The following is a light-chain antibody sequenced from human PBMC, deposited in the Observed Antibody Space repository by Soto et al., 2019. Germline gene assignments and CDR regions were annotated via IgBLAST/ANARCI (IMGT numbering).Light chain of an antibody. Sequence: GDRVTITCQASQDISNYLNWYQQKPGKAPKLLIYDASNLETGVPSRFSGSGSGTDFTFTISSLQPEDIATYYCQHADSFPLITFGQGTRLEIK. J-gene: IGKJ5*01. CDR1: QDISNY. V-gene: IGKV1-33*01. CDR2: DAS. CDR3: QHADSFPLIT.